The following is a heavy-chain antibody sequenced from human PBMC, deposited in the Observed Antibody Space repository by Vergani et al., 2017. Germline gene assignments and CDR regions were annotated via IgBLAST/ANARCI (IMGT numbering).Heavy chain of an antibody. CDR1: GYKFTGYY. D-gene: IGHD4-17*01. Sequence: QVQLVQSGAEVKKPGASVKVSCKASGYKFTGYYIHWVRQAPGQGLEWMGWMNPNSGDTNYAQKFQGRVTMTRDTSISTAYMELSRLRSDDTAVYYCARGFITTVTTCGYWGQGTLVIVSS. CDR3: ARGFITTVTTCGY. CDR2: MNPNSGDT. V-gene: IGHV1-2*02. J-gene: IGHJ4*02.